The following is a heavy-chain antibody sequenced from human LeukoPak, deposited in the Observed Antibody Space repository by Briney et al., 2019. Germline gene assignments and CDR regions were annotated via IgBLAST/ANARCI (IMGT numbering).Heavy chain of an antibody. D-gene: IGHD6-6*01. CDR2: IIPIFGTA. CDR3: ARNGIGEYSSSPWVRNYYYYYGMDV. J-gene: IGHJ6*02. CDR1: GGTFSSYA. Sequence: SVKVSCKASGGTFSSYAISWVRQAPGQGLEWMGGIIPIFGTANYAQKFQGRVTITADESTSTAYMELSSLRSEDTAVYYCARNGIGEYSSSPWVRNYYYYYGMDVWGQGTTVTVSS. V-gene: IGHV1-69*13.